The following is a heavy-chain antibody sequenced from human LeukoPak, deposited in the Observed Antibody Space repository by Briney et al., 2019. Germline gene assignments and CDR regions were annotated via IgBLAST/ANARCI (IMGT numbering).Heavy chain of an antibody. Sequence: QPGGSLRLSCAASGFTVSSNYMSWVRQDPGKGLEWVSVIYSGGSTYYADSVKGRFTISRDNSKNTLYLQMNSLRAEDTAVYYCARSQGYQLPLDYWGQGTLVTVSS. CDR1: GFTVSSNY. D-gene: IGHD2-2*01. V-gene: IGHV3-53*01. CDR2: IYSGGST. CDR3: ARSQGYQLPLDY. J-gene: IGHJ4*02.